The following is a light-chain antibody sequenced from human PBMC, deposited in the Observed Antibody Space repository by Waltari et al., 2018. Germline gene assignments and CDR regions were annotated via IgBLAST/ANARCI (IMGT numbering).Light chain of an antibody. CDR1: SGSIARKY. CDR3: QSYDTSNRV. J-gene: IGLJ1*01. CDR2: EDN. V-gene: IGLV6-57*01. Sequence: NFMLTQPHSVSESPGKTITISCTRSSGSIARKYVHWYQQRPGSSPTTVIYEDNQRPSGVPERFSGSIYRSSNSASLTISGLKTEDEADYYCQSYDTSNRVFGTGTRVTVL.